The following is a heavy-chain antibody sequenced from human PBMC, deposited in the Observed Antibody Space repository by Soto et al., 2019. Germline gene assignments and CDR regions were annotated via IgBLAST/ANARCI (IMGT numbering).Heavy chain of an antibody. CDR1: GGSVSSGSHY. Sequence: QVQLQESCPGLVKPSETLSLTCTVSGGSVSSGSHYWSWLRQPPGKGLEWIAYISHTGSTNYNPSLKSRVTISVDMSKNQFSLRLYAVSAADTAVYYCARDLSDDLNSFDAFAIWGQGTMVTVSS. J-gene: IGHJ3*02. D-gene: IGHD1-1*01. V-gene: IGHV4-61*01. CDR3: ARDLSDDLNSFDAFAI. CDR2: ISHTGST.